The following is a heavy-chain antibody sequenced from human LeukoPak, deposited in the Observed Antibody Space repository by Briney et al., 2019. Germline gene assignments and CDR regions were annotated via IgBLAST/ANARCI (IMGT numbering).Heavy chain of an antibody. V-gene: IGHV1-69*01. CDR3: AGAGSLTTPNDY. CDR2: IIPIFGTA. CDR1: GGTFSSYA. J-gene: IGHJ4*02. D-gene: IGHD3-22*01. Sequence: SVKVSCKASGGTFSSYAISWVRQAPGQGLEWMGGIIPIFGTANYAQKFQGRVTITADESTSTAYMELSSLRSEDTAVYYCAGAGSLTTPNDYWGQGTLVTVSS.